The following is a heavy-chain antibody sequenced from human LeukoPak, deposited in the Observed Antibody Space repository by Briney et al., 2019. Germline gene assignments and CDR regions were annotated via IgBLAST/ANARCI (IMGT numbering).Heavy chain of an antibody. D-gene: IGHD2-21*02. J-gene: IGHJ5*02. CDR3: ARGRLAYCGGDCSEGWFDP. V-gene: IGHV3-74*01. CDR2: INSDGSST. CDR1: GFTFSSCW. Sequence: PGGSLRLSCAASGFTFSSCWMHWVRQAPGKGLVWVSRINSDGSSTSYADSVKGRFTISRDNAKNTLYLQMNSLRAEDTAVYYCARGRLAYCGGDCSEGWFDPWGQGTLVTVSS.